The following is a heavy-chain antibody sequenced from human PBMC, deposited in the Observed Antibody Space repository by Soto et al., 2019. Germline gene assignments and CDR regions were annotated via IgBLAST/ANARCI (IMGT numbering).Heavy chain of an antibody. CDR1: GGSISSGGYY. CDR2: IYYSGST. Sequence: QVQLQESGPGLVKPSQTLSLTCTVSGGSISSGGYYWSWIRQHPGKGLEWIGYIYYSGSTYYNPSLKSRVTISVDPSKNQFSLKLSSVTAADTAVYYCARLVVVVAATSLSYWYFDLWGRGTLVTVSS. CDR3: ARLVVVVAATSLSYWYFDL. D-gene: IGHD2-15*01. J-gene: IGHJ2*01. V-gene: IGHV4-31*03.